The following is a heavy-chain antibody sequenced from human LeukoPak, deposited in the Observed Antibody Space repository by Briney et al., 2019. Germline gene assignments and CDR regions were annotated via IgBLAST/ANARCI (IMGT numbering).Heavy chain of an antibody. V-gene: IGHV1-8*03. CDR2: MNPNSGNT. J-gene: IGHJ5*02. D-gene: IGHD3-22*01. Sequence: GASVKVSCKASGYTFTSYDINWVRQATGQGLEWMGWMNPNSGNTGYAQKFQGRVTITRNTSISTAYMELRSLRSDDTAVYYCARDAYYYDSSSFDPWGQGTLVTVSS. CDR1: GYTFTSYD. CDR3: ARDAYYYDSSSFDP.